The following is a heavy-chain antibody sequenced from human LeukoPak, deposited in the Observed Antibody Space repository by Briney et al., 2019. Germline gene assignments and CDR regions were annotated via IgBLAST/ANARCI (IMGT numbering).Heavy chain of an antibody. D-gene: IGHD3-10*01. CDR2: IYSSGST. J-gene: IGHJ4*02. V-gene: IGHV4-39*01. Sequence: PSETLSLTCTVSGGSISSNYYWGWIRQPPGKGLEWIGSIYSSGSTYYNPSLKSRVTISVDTSKNQFSLNLSSVPASDTAVYYCARRGGSGRSFDYWGQGILVTVSS. CDR3: ARRGGSGRSFDY. CDR1: GGSISSNYY.